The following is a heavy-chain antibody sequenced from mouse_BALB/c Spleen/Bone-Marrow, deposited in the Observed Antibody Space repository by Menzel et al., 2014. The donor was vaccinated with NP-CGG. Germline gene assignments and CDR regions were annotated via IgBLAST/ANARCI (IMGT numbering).Heavy chain of an antibody. CDR2: ISDGGSYT. CDR3: ARRWFAY. J-gene: IGHJ3*01. Sequence: DVKLVESGGGLVKPGGSLKLSCAASGSTFSDYYMYWVRQTPEKRLEWVATISDGGSYTYYPDSVKGRFTISRDNAKNNLYLQMSSLKSEDTAMYYCARRWFAYWGQGTLVTVSA. CDR1: GSTFSDYY. V-gene: IGHV5-4*02.